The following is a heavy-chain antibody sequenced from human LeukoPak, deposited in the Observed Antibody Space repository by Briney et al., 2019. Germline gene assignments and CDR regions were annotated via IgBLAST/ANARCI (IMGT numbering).Heavy chain of an antibody. J-gene: IGHJ4*02. Sequence: PSETLSLTCTVSGGSISSGSYYWSWIRQPAGKGLEWIGRIYTSGSTNYNPSLKSRVTISVDTSKNQFSLELSSVTAADTAVYYCAREGGYYYDSSGYYYSLASAYWGQGTLVTVSS. CDR2: IYTSGST. CDR3: AREGGYYYDSSGYYYSLASAY. CDR1: GGSISSGSYY. D-gene: IGHD3-22*01. V-gene: IGHV4-61*02.